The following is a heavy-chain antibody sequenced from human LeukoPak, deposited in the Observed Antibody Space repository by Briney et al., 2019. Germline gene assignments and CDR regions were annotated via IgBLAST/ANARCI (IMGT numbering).Heavy chain of an antibody. CDR2: INSDGSRT. V-gene: IGHV3-74*01. CDR1: EFAFSSYW. D-gene: IGHD3-10*01. Sequence: PGGSLRLSCAASEFAFSSYWMHWVRHAPGKGLVWVSRINSDGSRTSYADSVKGRFTISRDNARSTLYLQMNSLRVEDTAVYYCAGGGAVYGLNWGQGTLVTVSS. CDR3: AGGGAVYGLN. J-gene: IGHJ4*02.